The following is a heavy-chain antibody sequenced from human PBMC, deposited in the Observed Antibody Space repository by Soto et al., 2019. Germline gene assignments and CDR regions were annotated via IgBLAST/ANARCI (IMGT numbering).Heavy chain of an antibody. V-gene: IGHV3-53*01. Sequence: PGGSLRLSCAASGFTVSSNYMSWVRQAPGKGLEWVSVIYSGGSTYYADSVKGRFTISRDNSKNTLYLQMNGLRAEDTAVYYCAALYYDFWSGYYSYYGMDVWGQGTTVTVSS. D-gene: IGHD3-3*01. J-gene: IGHJ6*02. CDR1: GFTVSSNY. CDR2: IYSGGST. CDR3: AALYYDFWSGYYSYYGMDV.